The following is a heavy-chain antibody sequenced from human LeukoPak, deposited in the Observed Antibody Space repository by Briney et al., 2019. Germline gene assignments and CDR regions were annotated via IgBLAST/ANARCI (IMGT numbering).Heavy chain of an antibody. CDR3: ARDGTWQWLHYYYGMAV. Sequence: GGSLRPSCAVSVLTFYDYGMSGVRDAPGGGGEGVSGINWNGGGTAYADSVKGRSTISRDNSKNKPYLQMNSLRAEATAVSYCARDGTWQWLHYYYGMAVWGQGTTVTV. J-gene: IGHJ6*02. CDR2: INWNGGGT. V-gene: IGHV3-20*04. CDR1: VLTFYDYG. D-gene: IGHD5-12*01.